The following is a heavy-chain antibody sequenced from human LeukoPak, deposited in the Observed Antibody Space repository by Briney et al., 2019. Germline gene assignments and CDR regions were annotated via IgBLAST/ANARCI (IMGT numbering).Heavy chain of an antibody. J-gene: IGHJ3*01. D-gene: IGHD3-10*01. V-gene: IGHV3-23*01. CDR1: GFTFATYC. CDR3: ARDSFTVVRGVGSDDGFAV. Sequence: PGGSLRLSCAASGFTFATYCMSWVRQAPGKGLEWVSDVGDSGDTKHYADSVKGRFFISRDNSKNTVHLQMNSLRAEDTAVYYCARDSFTVVRGVGSDDGFAVWGQGTMVTVSS. CDR2: VGDSGDTK.